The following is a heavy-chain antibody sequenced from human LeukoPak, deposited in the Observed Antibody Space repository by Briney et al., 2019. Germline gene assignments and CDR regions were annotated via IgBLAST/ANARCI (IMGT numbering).Heavy chain of an antibody. CDR2: ISQDGSGK. CDR1: GFTFSSYW. J-gene: IGHJ4*02. D-gene: IGHD2-2*01. CDR3: AKGTLDIVVVPAAPKVYYFDY. V-gene: IGHV3-7*03. Sequence: GGSLRLSCAASGFTFSSYWMNWVRQAPGKGLEWVATISQDGSGKYHVDSVKGRFTISRDNAKNSLYLQMNSLRAEDTAIYYCAKGTLDIVVVPAAPKVYYFDYWGQGTLVTVSS.